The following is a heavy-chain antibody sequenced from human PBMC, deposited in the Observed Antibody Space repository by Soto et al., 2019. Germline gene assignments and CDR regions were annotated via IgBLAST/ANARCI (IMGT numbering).Heavy chain of an antibody. Sequence: SETLSLTCTVSGSSINSSGYYWGWIRQPPGKGLEWIGSMFYCVSTYYNPSLKSRVTVSVDTSKNQFSLNLRSVTAADTAVYYCARLPSRHLVDYWGQGTLVTVSS. CDR3: ARLPSRHLVDY. V-gene: IGHV4-39*01. CDR1: GSSINSSGYY. D-gene: IGHD3-3*02. CDR2: MFYCVST. J-gene: IGHJ4*02.